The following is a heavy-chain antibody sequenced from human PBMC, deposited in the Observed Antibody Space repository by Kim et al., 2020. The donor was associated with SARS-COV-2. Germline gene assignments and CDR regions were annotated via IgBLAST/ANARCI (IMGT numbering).Heavy chain of an antibody. J-gene: IGHJ5*02. CDR2: SDT. V-gene: IGHV5-51*01. Sequence: SDTRYSPSFQGQVTISADKSISTAYLQWSSLKASDTAMYYCARHAGWFDPWGQGTLVTVSS. CDR3: ARHAGWFDP.